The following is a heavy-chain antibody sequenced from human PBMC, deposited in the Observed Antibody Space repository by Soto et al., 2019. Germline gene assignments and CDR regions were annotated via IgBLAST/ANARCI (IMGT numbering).Heavy chain of an antibody. CDR3: ARESEDLSSNLDY. Sequence: GGSLRLSCAASGFTFTRYSMNWVRQAPGKGLEWVASISSTTNYIYYGESLKGRLTISRNNAKNSMYLQMNTLRAEDTAVYYCARESEDLSSNLDYWGQGTLVTVSS. J-gene: IGHJ4*02. CDR2: ISSTTNYI. CDR1: GFTFTRYS. V-gene: IGHV3-21*06.